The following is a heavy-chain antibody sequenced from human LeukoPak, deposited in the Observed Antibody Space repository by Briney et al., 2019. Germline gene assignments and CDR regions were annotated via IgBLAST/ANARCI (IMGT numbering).Heavy chain of an antibody. V-gene: IGHV1-2*02. CDR3: ARGGGDGYNPSSFDY. CDR2: INPNSGGT. D-gene: IGHD5-24*01. Sequence: GASVKVSCKASGYTFTGYYMHWVRQAPGQGLEWMGWINPNSGGTNYAQKFQGRVTMTRDTSISTAYMELSRLRSDDTAVYCCARGGGDGYNPSSFDYWGQGTLVTVSS. J-gene: IGHJ4*02. CDR1: GYTFTGYY.